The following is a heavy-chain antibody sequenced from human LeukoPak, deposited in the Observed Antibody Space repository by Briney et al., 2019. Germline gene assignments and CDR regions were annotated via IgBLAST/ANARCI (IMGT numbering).Heavy chain of an antibody. CDR3: AREEGPYGGPNWLDP. J-gene: IGHJ5*02. CDR1: GYTFTGYY. V-gene: IGHV1-2*04. D-gene: IGHD3-10*01. CDR2: INPNSGGT. Sequence: ASVKVSCKASGYTFTGYYMHWVRQAPGQGLEWMGWINPNSGGTNYAQKFQGWVTMTRDTSISTAYMELSRLRSDDTAVYYCAREEGPYGGPNWLDPWGQGTLVTVSS.